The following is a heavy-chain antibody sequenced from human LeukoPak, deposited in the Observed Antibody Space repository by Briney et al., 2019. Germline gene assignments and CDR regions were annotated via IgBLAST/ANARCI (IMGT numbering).Heavy chain of an antibody. Sequence: PGGSLRLSCAASGFIFSNAWMSWVRQAPGKGLEWVAFIRYDGSNKYYADSVKGRFTISRDNSKNTLYLQMNSLRAEDTAVYYCAKDLSQYQLRLWPKVDYWGQGTLVTVSS. CDR1: GFIFSNAW. CDR2: IRYDGSNK. V-gene: IGHV3-30*02. CDR3: AKDLSQYQLRLWPKVDY. J-gene: IGHJ4*02. D-gene: IGHD2-2*01.